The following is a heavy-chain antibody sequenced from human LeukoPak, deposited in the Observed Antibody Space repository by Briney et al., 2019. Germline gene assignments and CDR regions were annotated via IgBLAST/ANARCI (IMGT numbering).Heavy chain of an antibody. Sequence: PGGSLRLSRAASGFTVTSSYMSWVRQAPGKGLEWVSVIYSGGSTYYADSVKGRFTISRDNSKNTLYLQMNSLRAEDTAVYYCARDQRRGSDYWGQGTLVTVSS. CDR2: IYSGGST. V-gene: IGHV3-53*01. CDR3: ARDQRRGSDY. D-gene: IGHD1-1*01. J-gene: IGHJ4*02. CDR1: GFTVTSSY.